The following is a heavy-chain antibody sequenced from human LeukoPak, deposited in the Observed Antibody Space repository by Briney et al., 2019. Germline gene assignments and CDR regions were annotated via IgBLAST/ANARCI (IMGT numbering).Heavy chain of an antibody. J-gene: IGHJ3*02. V-gene: IGHV4-59*01. Sequence: PSETLSLTCTVSGGSISSYYWSWIRQPPGKGLEWIGYIYYNGSTNYNPSLKSRVTISVDTSKNQFSLKLSSVTAADTAVYYCARDQGVEGAFDIWGQGTMVTVSS. CDR2: IYYNGST. D-gene: IGHD3-16*01. CDR3: ARDQGVEGAFDI. CDR1: GGSISSYY.